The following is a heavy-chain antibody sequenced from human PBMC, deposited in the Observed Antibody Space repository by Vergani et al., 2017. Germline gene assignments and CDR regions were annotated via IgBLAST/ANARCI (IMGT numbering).Heavy chain of an antibody. CDR1: GFTFSSYW. V-gene: IGHV3-7*01. D-gene: IGHD6-13*01. Sequence: EVQLVESGGGLVQPGGSLRLSCAASGFTFSSYWMSWVHQAPGKGLEWVANIKQDGSEKYYVDSVKGRFTISRDNAKNSLYLQMNSLRAEDTAVYYCASLGRAAAGNYYYYYMDVWGKGTTVTVSS. CDR3: ASLGRAAAGNYYYYYMDV. J-gene: IGHJ6*03. CDR2: IKQDGSEK.